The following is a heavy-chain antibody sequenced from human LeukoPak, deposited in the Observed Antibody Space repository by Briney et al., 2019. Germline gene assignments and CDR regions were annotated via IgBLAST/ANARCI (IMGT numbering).Heavy chain of an antibody. CDR1: GFTFSGYA. CDR3: ARKAAPGSNWYFDL. V-gene: IGHV3-64*01. CDR2: ISSNGGST. Sequence: GGSLRLSCAASGFTFSGYAMYWVRQAPGKGLEYVSAISSNGGSTYYANSVKGRFTISRDNSKNTLYLQVGSPRPEDMAVYHCARKAAPGSNWYFDLWGRGTLVTVSS. D-gene: IGHD6-25*01. J-gene: IGHJ2*01.